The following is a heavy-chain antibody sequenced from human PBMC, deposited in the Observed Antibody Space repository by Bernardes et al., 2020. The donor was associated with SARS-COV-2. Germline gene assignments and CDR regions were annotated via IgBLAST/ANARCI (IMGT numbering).Heavy chain of an antibody. V-gene: IGHV4-34*01. D-gene: IGHD1-26*01. CDR3: ARVRSGSKPIDY. CDR2: IHHSGST. CDR1: GGSFSGDY. J-gene: IGHJ4*02. Sequence: SETLSLTCAVYGGSFSGDYWTWIRQPPGKGLEWIWEIHHSGSTKSNPSLKSRVTISVDSSKNQFSLKLSSVTAADTAVYYCARVRSGSKPIDYWGQGTLVTVSS.